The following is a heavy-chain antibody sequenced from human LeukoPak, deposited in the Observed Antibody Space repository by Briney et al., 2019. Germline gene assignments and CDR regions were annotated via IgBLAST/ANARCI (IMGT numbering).Heavy chain of an antibody. V-gene: IGHV3-23*01. CDR2: ISVDGSHT. D-gene: IGHD3-22*01. J-gene: IGHJ3*02. CDR3: AKCYDTSGRRASDI. CDR1: GFTFTRFW. Sequence: GGSLRLSCAASGFTFTRFWLTWVRQAPGKGLEWVSAISVDGSHTYYADSVKGWFTISRDNSKNTLSLQMNSLRAEDTAVYYCAKCYDTSGRRASDIWGQGTMVTVSS.